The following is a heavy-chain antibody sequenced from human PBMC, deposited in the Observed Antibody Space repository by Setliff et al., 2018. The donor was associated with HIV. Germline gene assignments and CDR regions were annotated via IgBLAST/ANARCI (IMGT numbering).Heavy chain of an antibody. CDR2: FDPEDDET. Sequence: VSCKVSGYTLTELSIHWVRQAPGKGLEWMGGFDPEDDETIYAQKFQGRVTMTEDTSTDTAYMELSSLTSEDTAMYYCATSSFYDILTAPTPGVFDIWGQGTMVTVSS. CDR1: GYTLTELS. J-gene: IGHJ3*02. CDR3: ATSSFYDILTAPTPGVFDI. V-gene: IGHV1-24*01. D-gene: IGHD3-9*01.